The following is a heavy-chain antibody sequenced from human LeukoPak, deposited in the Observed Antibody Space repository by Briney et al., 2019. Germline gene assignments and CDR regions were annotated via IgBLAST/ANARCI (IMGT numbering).Heavy chain of an antibody. CDR2: IRNKAKSYTT. CDR3: TRIEMATLSSAP. Sequence: GGSLRLSCAASGFSVSDHCMDWVRQAPGKGLEWVGRIRNKAKSYTTEYAASVKGRFTISRDDSKNSLYLQMNSLKTEDTALYYCTRIEMATLSSAPWGQGTLVTVSS. J-gene: IGHJ5*02. D-gene: IGHD5-24*01. V-gene: IGHV3-72*01. CDR1: GFSVSDHC.